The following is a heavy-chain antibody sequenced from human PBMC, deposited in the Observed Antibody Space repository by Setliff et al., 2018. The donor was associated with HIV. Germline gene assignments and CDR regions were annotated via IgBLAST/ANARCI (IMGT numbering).Heavy chain of an antibody. Sequence: ASVKVSCKVSGFTFTDHFIHWVRQAPGKGLVWMGLIDPEDEKTIYAEKFQGRVTITADTSTNLVYMDLSGLRSEDTAIYYCAALAAAHPFDYWGQGTLVTVSS. CDR3: AALAAAHPFDY. J-gene: IGHJ4*01. V-gene: IGHV1-69-2*01. CDR2: IDPEDEKT. D-gene: IGHD6-13*01. CDR1: GFTFTDHF.